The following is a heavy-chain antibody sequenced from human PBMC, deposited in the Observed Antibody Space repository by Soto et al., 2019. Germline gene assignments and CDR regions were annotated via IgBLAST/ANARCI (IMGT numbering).Heavy chain of an antibody. CDR2: IYYSGSS. CDR3: ARGGGRWPGHFDS. V-gene: IGHV4-30-4*08. J-gene: IGHJ4*02. Sequence: PSETLSLTCSVSGGSISGDYYWSWIRQSPEKGLEWIGYIYYSGSSYSNPALQSRLSMSLDTSKNQCSLKLRSVTAADTAVYYCARGGGRWPGHFDSWGQGALVTVSS. D-gene: IGHD2-15*01. CDR1: GGSISGDYY.